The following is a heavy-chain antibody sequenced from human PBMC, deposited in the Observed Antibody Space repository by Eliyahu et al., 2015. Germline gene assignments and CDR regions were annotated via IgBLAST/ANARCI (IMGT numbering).Heavy chain of an antibody. Sequence: HVQLQESGPGLVKPSETLSLTCDVSGYSISSGYYWGWIRQPPGKGLQWLGSIYHRGSTSYNASLQRRVTISLXTSKNQFSLRLSSLTAVDTAIYYCARANAFDFNYYFDYWGRGALVTVSS. CDR1: GYSISSGYY. CDR3: ARANAFDFNYYFDY. D-gene: IGHD3-3*01. J-gene: IGHJ4*02. CDR2: IYHRGST. V-gene: IGHV4-38-2*01.